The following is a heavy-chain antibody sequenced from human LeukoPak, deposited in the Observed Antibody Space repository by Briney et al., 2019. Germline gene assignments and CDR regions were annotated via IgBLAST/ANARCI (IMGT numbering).Heavy chain of an antibody. D-gene: IGHD1-26*01. J-gene: IGHJ4*02. Sequence: GGSLRLSCAASGFTFSSYGMSWVRQAPGKGLEWVSAISGSGGSTYYADSVKGRFTISRDNSKNTLYLQMNSLRAEDTAVYYCAKVAASGSRTGYFDYWGQGTLVTVSS. CDR1: GFTFSSYG. CDR3: AKVAASGSRTGYFDY. V-gene: IGHV3-23*01. CDR2: ISGSGGST.